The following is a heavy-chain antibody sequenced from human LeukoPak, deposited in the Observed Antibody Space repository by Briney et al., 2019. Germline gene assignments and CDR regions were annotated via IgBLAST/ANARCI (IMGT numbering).Heavy chain of an antibody. Sequence: ASVKVSCKASGYTFTSYYMHWVRQAPGQGLEWMGIINPSGGSTSYAQKFQGRVTMTRDTSTSTVYMELSSLRSEDTALYYCTKTALAYYYYYGMDVWGQGTTVTVSS. CDR2: INPSGGST. V-gene: IGHV1-46*01. J-gene: IGHJ6*02. CDR3: TKTALAYYYYYGMDV. CDR1: GYTFTSYY.